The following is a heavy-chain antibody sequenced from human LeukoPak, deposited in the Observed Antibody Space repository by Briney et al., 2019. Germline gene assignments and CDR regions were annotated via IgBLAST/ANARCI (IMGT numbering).Heavy chain of an antibody. CDR3: ARVLYSTGWYGDHY. CDR1: GFNFNTYT. CDR2: ISSDSSYI. J-gene: IGHJ4*02. D-gene: IGHD6-19*01. Sequence: GGSLRLSCAASGFNFNTYTMNWVRQAPGKGLEWVSSISSDSSYIYYADAVHGRFTISRDNAKNSLYLQMNSLRAEDTAVYYCARVLYSTGWYGDHYWGQGTLVTVSS. V-gene: IGHV3-21*01.